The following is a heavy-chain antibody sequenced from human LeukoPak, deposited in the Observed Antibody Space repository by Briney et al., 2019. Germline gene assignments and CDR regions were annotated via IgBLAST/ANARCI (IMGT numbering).Heavy chain of an antibody. CDR2: TYYRSKWYR. V-gene: IGHV6-1*01. CDR1: GDSVSANSAT. Sequence: PSQTLSLTCAISGDSVSANSATWNWIRQSPSRGLEWLGRTYYRSKWYRDYAVSVKSRITINPDSSKNQFSLQLNSVTPEDTALYYCARDSDAFDIWGQRTMVTVSS. CDR3: ARDSDAFDI. J-gene: IGHJ3*02.